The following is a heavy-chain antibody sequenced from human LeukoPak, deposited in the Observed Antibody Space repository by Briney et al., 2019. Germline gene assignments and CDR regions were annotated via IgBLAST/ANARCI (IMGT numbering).Heavy chain of an antibody. V-gene: IGHV4-4*09. CDR3: ARHTLGFHY. CDR1: VRSISSFY. Sequence: SETLSLTCTVAVRSISSFYWSWIRQPPGKGLEWIGYIYTSGSTNYNRSLKSRVTISVDTSKNQFSLKLSSVTAADTAVYYCARHTLGFHYWGQGTLVTVSS. CDR2: IYTSGST. J-gene: IGHJ4*02. D-gene: IGHD7-27*01.